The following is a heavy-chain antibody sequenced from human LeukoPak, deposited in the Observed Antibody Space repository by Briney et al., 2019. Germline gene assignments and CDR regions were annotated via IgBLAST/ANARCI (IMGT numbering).Heavy chain of an antibody. Sequence: GSLRLSCAASGFTFSSYGMHWVRQAPGKGLEWVAVIWYDGSNKYYADSVKGRFTISRDNSKNTLYLQMNSLRAVDTAVYYCARGYYDILTDMDYYYYYGMDVWGQGTTVTVSS. V-gene: IGHV3-33*01. D-gene: IGHD3-9*01. CDR2: IWYDGSNK. CDR3: ARGYYDILTDMDYYYYYGMDV. CDR1: GFTFSSYG. J-gene: IGHJ6*02.